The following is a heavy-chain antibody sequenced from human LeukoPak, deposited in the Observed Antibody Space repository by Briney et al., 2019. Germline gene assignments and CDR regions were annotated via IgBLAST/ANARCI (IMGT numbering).Heavy chain of an antibody. CDR1: GFTFSSYG. Sequence: QTGGSLRLSCAASGFTFSSYGMHWVRQAPGKGLEWVAVISYDGSNKYYADSVKGRFTISRDNSKNTLYLQMNSLRAEDTAVYYCAKDQGPKRDGYTNFDYWGQGTLVTVSS. J-gene: IGHJ4*02. CDR3: AKDQGPKRDGYTNFDY. CDR2: ISYDGSNK. D-gene: IGHD5-24*01. V-gene: IGHV3-30*18.